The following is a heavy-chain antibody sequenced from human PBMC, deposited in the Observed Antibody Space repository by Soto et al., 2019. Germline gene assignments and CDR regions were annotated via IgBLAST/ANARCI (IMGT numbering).Heavy chain of an antibody. J-gene: IGHJ6*02. D-gene: IGHD2-21*02. CDR1: GFNFSSYC. Sequence: GGSMRLSCAAAGFNFSSYCRHWVRQAPGKGLEWVEVIWYDGSNKYYADSVKGRFTISRDNSKNTLYLQMNSLRAEDTAVYYCARDRDPLHIVVVTAIPNYGMDVWGQGTTVTVSS. CDR2: IWYDGSNK. CDR3: ARDRDPLHIVVVTAIPNYGMDV. V-gene: IGHV3-33*01.